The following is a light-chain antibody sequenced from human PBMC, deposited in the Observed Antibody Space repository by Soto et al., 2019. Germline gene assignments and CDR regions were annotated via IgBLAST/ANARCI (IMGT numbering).Light chain of an antibody. CDR1: QTVRNNY. Sequence: EIVLAQSPATLSLFPGEGATLSCRASQTVRNNYLACYQQKPCQAPRLLIYDASSRATGIPDRFSGGGSGTDFTLTISRLEPEDFAVYYCQQSGSSPPTFGQGTKVDI. V-gene: IGKV3-20*01. J-gene: IGKJ1*01. CDR3: QQSGSSPPT. CDR2: DAS.